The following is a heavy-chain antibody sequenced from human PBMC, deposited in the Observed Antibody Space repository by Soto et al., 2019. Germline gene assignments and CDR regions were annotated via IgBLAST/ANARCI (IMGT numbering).Heavy chain of an antibody. CDR3: ARRGSGSYYYY. D-gene: IGHD1-26*01. Sequence: EVQQLDSGGGLVQPGGSLRLSCAASGFTFSSYAMRWVRQAPVEGLEWVSAISGSGGSTYYADSVKGRFTISRDNSKNTLYLQMNSLRAEDTAVYYCARRGSGSYYYYWGQGTLVTVSS. V-gene: IGHV3-23*01. J-gene: IGHJ4*02. CDR1: GFTFSSYA. CDR2: ISGSGGST.